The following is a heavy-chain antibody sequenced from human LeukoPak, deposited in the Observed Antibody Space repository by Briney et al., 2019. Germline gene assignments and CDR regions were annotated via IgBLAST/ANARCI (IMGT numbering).Heavy chain of an antibody. V-gene: IGHV3-30*18. Sequence: GGSLRLSCAASGFTFSSCGMHWVRQAPGKGLEWVAVISYDGSNKYYADSVKGRFTISRDNSKNTLYLQMNSLRAEDTAVYYCAKDGLLAYCGGDCYPFDYWGQGTLVTVSS. J-gene: IGHJ4*02. CDR3: AKDGLLAYCGGDCYPFDY. CDR2: ISYDGSNK. CDR1: GFTFSSCG. D-gene: IGHD2-21*02.